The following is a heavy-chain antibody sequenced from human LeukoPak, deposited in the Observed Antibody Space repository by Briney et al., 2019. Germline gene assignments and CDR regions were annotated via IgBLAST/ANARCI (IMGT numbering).Heavy chain of an antibody. D-gene: IGHD3-22*01. Sequence: GGSLRLSCAASGFTFSSYAMSWVRQAPGKGLEWVSAISGSGGSTYYADYAKGRFTISRDNSKNTLYLQMNSLRAEDTAVYYCAKEVTRGYYYDSSGLDYWGQGTLVTVSS. V-gene: IGHV3-23*01. CDR2: ISGSGGST. J-gene: IGHJ4*02. CDR3: AKEVTRGYYYDSSGLDY. CDR1: GFTFSSYA.